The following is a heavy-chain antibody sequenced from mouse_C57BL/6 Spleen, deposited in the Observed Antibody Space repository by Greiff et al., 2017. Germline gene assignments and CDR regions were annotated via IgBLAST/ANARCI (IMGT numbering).Heavy chain of an antibody. CDR1: GFTFSDYY. J-gene: IGHJ4*01. CDR3: ARPYFPSLAMDY. Sequence: EVQGVASGGGLVQPGGSLKLSCAASGFTFSDYYMYWVRQTPEKRLEWVAYISNGGGSTYYPDTVKGRFTISRDNAKNTLYLQMSRLKSEDTAMYYCARPYFPSLAMDYWGQGTSVTVSS. CDR2: ISNGGGST. V-gene: IGHV5-12*01.